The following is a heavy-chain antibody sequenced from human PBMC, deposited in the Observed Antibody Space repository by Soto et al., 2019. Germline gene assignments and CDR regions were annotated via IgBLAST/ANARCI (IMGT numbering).Heavy chain of an antibody. V-gene: IGHV1-46*01. Sequence: GASVKVSCKASGYTFTSYYMHWVRQAPGQGLEWMGIINPSGGSTSYAQKFQGRVTMTRDTSTSTVYMELSSLRSEDTAVYYCARGTTAIIFDYGMDVWGQGTTVTVSS. CDR1: GYTFTSYY. D-gene: IGHD2-2*02. CDR2: INPSGGST. J-gene: IGHJ6*02. CDR3: ARGTTAIIFDYGMDV.